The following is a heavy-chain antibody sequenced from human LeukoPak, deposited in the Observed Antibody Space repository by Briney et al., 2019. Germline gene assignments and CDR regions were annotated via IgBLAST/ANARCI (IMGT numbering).Heavy chain of an antibody. Sequence: SETLSLTCTVSGGSISSYYWSWIRQPPGKVLEWIGYIYYSGSTNYNPSLKSRVTISVDTSKNQFSLKLSSVTAADTAVYYCARSTNTGSHHYWGQGTLVTVSS. CDR3: ARSTNTGSHHY. V-gene: IGHV4-59*01. CDR2: IYYSGST. D-gene: IGHD1-14*01. J-gene: IGHJ4*02. CDR1: GGSISSYY.